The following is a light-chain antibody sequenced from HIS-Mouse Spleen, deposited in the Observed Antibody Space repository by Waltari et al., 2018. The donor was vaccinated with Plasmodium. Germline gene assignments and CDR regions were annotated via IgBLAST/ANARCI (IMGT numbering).Light chain of an antibody. CDR1: QGIRND. J-gene: IGKJ2*01. V-gene: IGKV1-6*01. CDR2: AAY. CDR3: LQDYNYPYT. Sequence: AIQMTQSPSSLSASVGDRVTITCRASQGIRNDLGWYQQKPGKAPKLLISAAYSLQSGVPSRFSGSGSGTDVTLTISSLQPEDFATYYCLQDYNYPYTFGQGTKLEIK.